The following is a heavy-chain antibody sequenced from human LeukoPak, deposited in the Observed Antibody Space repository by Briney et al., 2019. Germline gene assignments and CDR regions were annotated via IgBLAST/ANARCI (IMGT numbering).Heavy chain of an antibody. Sequence: GGSLRLSCAASGLTISSNYMNWVRQAPGKGLEWVSVIYSGGTTYYADSVKGRFTISRDNSKNTLYLQMSSLRAEDTAVYYCARTRKTPYYYDSSGYDSWGQGTLVTVSS. V-gene: IGHV3-66*01. CDR2: IYSGGTT. J-gene: IGHJ4*02. CDR3: ARTRKTPYYYDSSGYDS. CDR1: GLTISSNY. D-gene: IGHD3-22*01.